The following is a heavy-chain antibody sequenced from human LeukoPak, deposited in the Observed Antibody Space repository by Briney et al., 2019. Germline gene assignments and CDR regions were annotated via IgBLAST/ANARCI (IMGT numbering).Heavy chain of an antibody. J-gene: IGHJ4*02. Sequence: GGSLRLSCAASGFPFAVQTMSWVRQAPGKGLDWVASIRGDGTEINYEDAVKGQFTISSDKPTTTLNLQMKSLRAKNTAAYYYSRGGATRGRCENWGQGTQVTVSS. CDR2: IRGDGTEI. D-gene: IGHD1-26*01. V-gene: IGHV3-7*03. CDR3: SRGGATRGRCEN. CDR1: GFPFAVQT.